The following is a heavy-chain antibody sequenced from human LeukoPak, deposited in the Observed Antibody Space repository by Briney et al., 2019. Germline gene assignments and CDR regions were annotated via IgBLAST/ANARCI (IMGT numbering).Heavy chain of an antibody. D-gene: IGHD6-6*01. CDR3: ARRPSSSYPCFDY. J-gene: IGHJ4*02. CDR1: GFTSSSYS. Sequence: GGSLRLSCAASGFTSSSYSMNWVRQAPGKGLEWVSYISSSSSTIYYADSVKGRFTISRDNAKNSLSLQMNSLRAEDTAVYYCARRPSSSYPCFDYWGQGTLVTVSS. V-gene: IGHV3-48*01. CDR2: ISSSSSTI.